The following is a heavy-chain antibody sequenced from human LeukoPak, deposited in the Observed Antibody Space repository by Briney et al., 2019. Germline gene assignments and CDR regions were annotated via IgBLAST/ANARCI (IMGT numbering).Heavy chain of an antibody. CDR1: GGSISSYY. CDR2: IYYSGST. D-gene: IGHD1-26*01. CDR3: ARHPPLLRWEPLGGFDP. Sequence: PSETLSLTCAVSGGSISSYYWSWIRQPPGKGLEWIGYIYYSGSTNYNPSLKSRVTISVDTSKNQFSLKLSSVTAADTAVYYCARHPPLLRWEPLGGFDPWGQGTLVIVSS. J-gene: IGHJ5*02. V-gene: IGHV4-59*08.